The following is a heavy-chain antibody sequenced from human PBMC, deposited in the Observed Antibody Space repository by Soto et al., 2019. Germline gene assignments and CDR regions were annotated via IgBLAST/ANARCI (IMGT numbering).Heavy chain of an antibody. Sequence: GGSLRLSCSASGFTFSTYTMNWVRLAPGKGLEWVSGINSGGVNKYYADSVTGRFTISRDDSKNTLYLQMNSLRAEDTAVYYCARDYHPQWLVKKNWFDPWGQGTLVTVSS. CDR3: ARDYHPQWLVKKNWFDP. D-gene: IGHD6-19*01. J-gene: IGHJ5*02. V-gene: IGHV3-23*01. CDR1: GFTFSTYT. CDR2: INSGGVNK.